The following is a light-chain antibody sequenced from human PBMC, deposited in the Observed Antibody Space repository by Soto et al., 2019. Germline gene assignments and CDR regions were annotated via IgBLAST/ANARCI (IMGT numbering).Light chain of an antibody. CDR1: QSISSY. V-gene: IGKV1-39*01. CDR2: AAS. Sequence: DIQMTQSPSSRSAYVGDRVTITCRASQSISSYLNWYQQKPGKAPKVLIYAASSLESGVPSRFSGSGSGTDFTLTISSLQLEDFATYSCQQTYSSPWTFGQGTKVEIK. CDR3: QQTYSSPWT. J-gene: IGKJ1*01.